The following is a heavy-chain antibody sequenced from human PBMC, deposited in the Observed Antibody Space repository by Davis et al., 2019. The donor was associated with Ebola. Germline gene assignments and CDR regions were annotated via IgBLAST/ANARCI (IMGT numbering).Heavy chain of an antibody. V-gene: IGHV1-18*04. Sequence: APVKVSCQASGYTFTSYGISWVRQAPGQGLEWMGWISAYNGNTNYAQKLQGRVTMTTDTSTSTAHMELRSLRSDDTAVYYCARLSWGNCSGGSCRDYYNYGMDVWGQGTTVTVSS. J-gene: IGHJ6*02. CDR3: ARLSWGNCSGGSCRDYYNYGMDV. CDR1: GYTFTSYG. D-gene: IGHD2-15*01. CDR2: ISAYNGNT.